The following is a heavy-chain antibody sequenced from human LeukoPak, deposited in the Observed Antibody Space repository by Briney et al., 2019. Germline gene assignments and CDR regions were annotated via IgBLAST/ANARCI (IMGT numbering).Heavy chain of an antibody. J-gene: IGHJ4*02. CDR2: IYHSGST. Sequence: SETLSLTCTVSGYSISSGYYWGWIRQPPGKGLEWIGSIYHSGSTYYNPSLKSRVTISVDTSKNQFSLKLSSVTAADTAVYYCASLDNYGDYADYWGQGTLVTVSS. D-gene: IGHD4-17*01. V-gene: IGHV4-38-2*02. CDR1: GYSISSGYY. CDR3: ASLDNYGDYADY.